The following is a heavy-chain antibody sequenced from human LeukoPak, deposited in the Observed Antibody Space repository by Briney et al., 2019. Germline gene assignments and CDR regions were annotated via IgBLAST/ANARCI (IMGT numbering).Heavy chain of an antibody. CDR3: ALPLRDGDFYFDY. CDR1: GLTFSNYW. Sequence: GGSLRLSCAASGLTFSNYWMHWVRQAPGKGLVWVSRINRDGRSTNYADSVKGRFTISRDNAKNTVFLQMNSLRAEDTAVYYCALPLRDGDFYFDYWGQGTLVTVSS. V-gene: IGHV3-74*01. CDR2: INRDGRST. D-gene: IGHD4-17*01. J-gene: IGHJ4*02.